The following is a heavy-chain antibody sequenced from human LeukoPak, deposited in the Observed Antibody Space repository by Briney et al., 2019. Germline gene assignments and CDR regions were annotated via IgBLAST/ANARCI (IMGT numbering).Heavy chain of an antibody. J-gene: IGHJ4*02. CDR2: IYDSGST. Sequence: SETLSPTCTVSGGSITGYYWIWIRQPPGKGLEGIGYIYDSGSTDYKPSLKSRVTISVDTSKNQFSLKLTSVTAADTAVYYCARGRGQPDYDSSGYFDYWGQGSLVTVSS. V-gene: IGHV4-59*01. CDR3: ARGRGQPDYDSSGYFDY. D-gene: IGHD3-22*01. CDR1: GGSITGYY.